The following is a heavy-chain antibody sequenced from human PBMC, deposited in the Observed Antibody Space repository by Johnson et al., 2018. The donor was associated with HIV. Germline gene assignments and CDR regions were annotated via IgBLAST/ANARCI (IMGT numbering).Heavy chain of an antibody. J-gene: IGHJ3*02. CDR3: AKGSGSSWYIGAFDI. CDR2: ISGSGGST. CDR1: GFTFDDYA. Sequence: VQVVESGGDLVQSGGSLRLSCAASGFTFDDYAMHWVRQAPGKGLEWVSGISGSGGSTYYADSVKGRFTISRDNSKNTLYLQMNSLRAEDTAVYYCAKGSGSSWYIGAFDIWGQGTMVTVSS. V-gene: IGHV3-23*04. D-gene: IGHD6-13*01.